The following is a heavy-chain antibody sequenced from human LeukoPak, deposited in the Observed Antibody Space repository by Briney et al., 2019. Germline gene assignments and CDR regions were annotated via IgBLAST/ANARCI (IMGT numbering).Heavy chain of an antibody. J-gene: IGHJ3*02. CDR2: IYTSGST. CDR1: GGSISSSSYY. Sequence: SETLSLTCTVSGGSISSSSYYWSWIRQPAGKGLEWIGRIYTSGSTNYNPSLKSRVTISVDTSKNQFSLKLSSVTAADTAVYYCARAFQYDILTGYYQSDAFDIWGQGTMVTVSS. CDR3: ARAFQYDILTGYYQSDAFDI. V-gene: IGHV4-61*02. D-gene: IGHD3-9*01.